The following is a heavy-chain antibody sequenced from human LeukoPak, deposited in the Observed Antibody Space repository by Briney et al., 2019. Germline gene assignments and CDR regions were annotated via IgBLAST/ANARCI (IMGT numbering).Heavy chain of an antibody. D-gene: IGHD6-19*01. V-gene: IGHV3-30*18. Sequence: GGSLRLSCAASGFTFSSYAMSWVRQAPGKGLEWVAVISYDGSNKYYADSVKGRFTISRDNSKNTLYLQMNSLRAEDTAVYYCAKEEGQWLVLEYWGQGTLVTVSS. J-gene: IGHJ4*02. CDR1: GFTFSSYA. CDR3: AKEEGQWLVLEY. CDR2: ISYDGSNK.